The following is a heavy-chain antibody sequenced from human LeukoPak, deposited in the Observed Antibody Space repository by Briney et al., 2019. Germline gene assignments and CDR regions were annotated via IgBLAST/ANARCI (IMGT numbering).Heavy chain of an antibody. CDR3: AREALGYCSSTICSNYFDY. J-gene: IGHJ4*02. CDR1: GGTFSSYG. D-gene: IGHD2-2*01. V-gene: IGHV1-69*06. Sequence: GASVKVSCKASGGTFSSYGISWVRQAPGHGLEWMRVVIPIFGTANYAQKFQGRVTITADKSTSIAYMELSSLRSEDTAVYYCAREALGYCSSTICSNYFDYWGQGTLVTVSS. CDR2: VIPIFGTA.